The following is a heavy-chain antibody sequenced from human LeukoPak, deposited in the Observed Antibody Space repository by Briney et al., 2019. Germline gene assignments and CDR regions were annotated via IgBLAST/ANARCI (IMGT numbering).Heavy chain of an antibody. Sequence: GGSLRLSCVASGFTFSSNGMHWVRQAPGKGLEWVAVIWYDGSNKYYADSVKGRFTISRDNSKNTLYLQMNSLRAEDTAVYYCAKDAKGIGSLYFDYWGQGTLVTVSS. J-gene: IGHJ4*02. CDR1: GFTFSSNG. V-gene: IGHV3-33*06. CDR3: AKDAKGIGSLYFDY. CDR2: IWYDGSNK. D-gene: IGHD6-13*01.